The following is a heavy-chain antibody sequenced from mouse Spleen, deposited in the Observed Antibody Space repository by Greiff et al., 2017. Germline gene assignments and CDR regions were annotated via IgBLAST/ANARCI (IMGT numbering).Heavy chain of an antibody. CDR1: GFTFSSYA. CDR2: ISSGGST. Sequence: DVHLVESGGGLVKPGGSLKLSCAASGFTFSSYAMSWVRQTPEKRLEWVASISSGGSTYYPDSVKGRFTISRDNARNILYLQMSSLRSEDTAMYYCARDGYDGYWGQGTTLTVSS. J-gene: IGHJ2*01. D-gene: IGHD2-2*01. V-gene: IGHV5-6-5*01. CDR3: ARDGYDGY.